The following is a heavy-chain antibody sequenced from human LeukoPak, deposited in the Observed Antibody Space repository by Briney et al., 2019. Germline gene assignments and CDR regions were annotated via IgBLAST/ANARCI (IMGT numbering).Heavy chain of an antibody. V-gene: IGHV3-23*01. CDR2: ISGSGGST. J-gene: IGHJ4*02. D-gene: IGHD3-10*01. CDR3: AKNSASGSYSMAFFDY. CDR1: GFTFSSYA. Sequence: GGSLRLSCAASGFTFSSYAMSWVRQAPGKGLEWVSAISGSGGSTHYADSVKGRFTISRDNSKDTLYLQKNNLRAEDTAVYYCAKNSASGSYSMAFFDYWGQGTLVTVSS.